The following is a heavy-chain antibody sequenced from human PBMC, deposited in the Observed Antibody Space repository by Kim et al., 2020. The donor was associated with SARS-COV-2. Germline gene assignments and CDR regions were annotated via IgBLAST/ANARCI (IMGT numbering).Heavy chain of an antibody. D-gene: IGHD3-22*01. Sequence: GGSLRLSCAASGVTFSSDAMSWVRQVPGKGLEWVSVIYSGGTSTYYADSVKGRFTISRDNSKNTLYLQLNSLRAEDTAVYYFATHYDSTGYWKYFDYWG. CDR3: ATHYDSTGYWKYFDY. CDR1: GVTFSSDA. CDR2: IYSGGTST. V-gene: IGHV3-23*03. J-gene: IGHJ4*01.